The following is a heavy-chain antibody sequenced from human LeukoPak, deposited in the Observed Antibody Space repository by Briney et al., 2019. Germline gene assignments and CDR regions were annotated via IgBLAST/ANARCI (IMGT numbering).Heavy chain of an antibody. J-gene: IGHJ4*02. CDR3: ASTVTTFKYYFDY. CDR2: IIPILGIA. Sequence: SVKVSCKASGGTPSSYAISWVRQAPGQGLEWMGRIIPILGIANYAQKFQGRVTITADKSTSTAYMELSSLRSEDTAVYYCASTVTTFKYYFDYWGQGTLVTVSS. V-gene: IGHV1-69*04. CDR1: GGTPSSYA. D-gene: IGHD4-17*01.